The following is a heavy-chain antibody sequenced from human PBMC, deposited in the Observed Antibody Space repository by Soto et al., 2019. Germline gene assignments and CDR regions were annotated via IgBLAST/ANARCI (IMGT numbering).Heavy chain of an antibody. V-gene: IGHV3-30*18. CDR3: AKGPAIVLVPAAMNYYYGMDV. D-gene: IGHD2-2*01. Sequence: QVQLVESGGGVVQPGRSLRLSCAASGFTFSSYGMHWVRQAPGKGVERVAVISYDGSNKYYADSVKGRFTISRDNSKNTLYLQMTSLRAEDTAVYYCAKGPAIVLVPAAMNYYYGMDVWGQGTTVTVSS. J-gene: IGHJ6*02. CDR2: ISYDGSNK. CDR1: GFTFSSYG.